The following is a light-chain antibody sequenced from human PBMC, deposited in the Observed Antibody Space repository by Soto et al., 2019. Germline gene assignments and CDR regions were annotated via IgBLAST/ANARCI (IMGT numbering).Light chain of an antibody. CDR3: QQYNSYSWT. CDR1: QSVRNW. V-gene: IGKV1-5*01. J-gene: IGKJ1*01. Sequence: MQMTQSPSTLFASVGDRVTISCRASQSVRNWFAWYHQKPGRAPQLLIYDSATLEPGVPSRFRGSGSGTEFTLTINGLQPDDFATYYCQQYNSYSWTFGQGTRVDIK. CDR2: DSA.